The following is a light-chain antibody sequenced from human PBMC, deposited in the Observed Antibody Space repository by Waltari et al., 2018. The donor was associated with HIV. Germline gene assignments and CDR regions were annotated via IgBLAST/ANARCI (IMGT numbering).Light chain of an antibody. V-gene: IGLV1-40*01. CDR2: GNP. CDR3: QSYDSPLTGWV. J-gene: IGLJ3*02. CDR1: TSNIGAVYD. Sequence: QSVLTQSTSMSGAPGQRVTISCSGNTSNIGAVYDVQWYQHLPGRAPKGLRYGNPNRPLGVPAHFSGSKSGTSASLAITGLQAEDEADYYCQSYDSPLTGWVFGGGTILTVL.